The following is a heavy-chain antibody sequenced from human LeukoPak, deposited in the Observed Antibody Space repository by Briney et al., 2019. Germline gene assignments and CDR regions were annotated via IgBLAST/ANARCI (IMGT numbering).Heavy chain of an antibody. J-gene: IGHJ4*02. D-gene: IGHD6-6*01. CDR1: GFTLRTFW. CDR3: ARLIGDRTIYDY. CDR2: INQGGGDT. Sequence: GGSLRLSCAASGFTLRTFWMSWVRQAPGKGLKWVASINQGGGDTYYVESVKGRFTISRDNAMNSFSLQMNSLRAEDTAVYYCARLIGDRTIYDYWGQGTLVTVSS. V-gene: IGHV3-7*01.